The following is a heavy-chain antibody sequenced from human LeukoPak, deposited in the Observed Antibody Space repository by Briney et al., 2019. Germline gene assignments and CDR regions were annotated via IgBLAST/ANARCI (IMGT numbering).Heavy chain of an antibody. CDR2: INPNSGGT. CDR3: ARASFTMVRGVITKPSYYYYGMDV. J-gene: IGHJ6*02. Sequence: ASVKVSCKASGYTFTGYYIQWMRQAPGQGLEWMGWINPNSGGTNYAQKFQGRVTMTRDTSISTAYMELSRLRSDDTAVYYCARASFTMVRGVITKPSYYYYGMDVWGQGTTVTVSS. V-gene: IGHV1-2*02. CDR1: GYTFTGYY. D-gene: IGHD3-10*01.